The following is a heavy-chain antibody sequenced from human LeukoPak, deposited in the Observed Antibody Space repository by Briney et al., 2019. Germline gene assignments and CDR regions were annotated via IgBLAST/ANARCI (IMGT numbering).Heavy chain of an antibody. CDR3: ARDLSGSGDY. CDR1: GFTFSSYS. J-gene: IGHJ4*02. D-gene: IGHD1-26*01. V-gene: IGHV3-21*01. CDR2: ISSSSSYI. Sequence: GGSLRLSCAVSGFTFSSYSMSWVRQAPGKGLEWVSSISSSSSYIYYADSVKGRFTISRDNAKNSLYLQMNSLRAEDTAVYYCARDLSGSGDYWGQGTLVTVSS.